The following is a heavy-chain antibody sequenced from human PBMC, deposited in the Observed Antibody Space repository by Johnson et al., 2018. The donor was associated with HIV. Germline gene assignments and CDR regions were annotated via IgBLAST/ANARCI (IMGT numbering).Heavy chain of an antibody. CDR3: VLQFLEWLSSDAFDI. J-gene: IGHJ3*02. CDR2: ISFDGSNK. D-gene: IGHD3-3*01. Sequence: VQLVESGGGVVRPGRSLRLSCAASGFTFSNYPMHWVRQTPGKGLEWVAVISFDGSNKYYADSVKGRFTISRDNSKNTLYLQMNSLRAEDTAVYYCVLQFLEWLSSDAFDIWGQGTMVTVSS. V-gene: IGHV3-30*04. CDR1: GFTFSNYP.